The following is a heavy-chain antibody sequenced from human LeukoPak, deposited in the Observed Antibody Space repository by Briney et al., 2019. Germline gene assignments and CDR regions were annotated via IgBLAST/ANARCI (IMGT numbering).Heavy chain of an antibody. J-gene: IGHJ4*02. D-gene: IGHD2-2*01. Sequence: ASVKVSFKASGYTFTDYYMHWVRQAPGQGFEWMGWINPNDGDTNYAQKFQGRVTMTRDTSISTAHMEVSRLRSDDTAVYYCARANFLYCSSSTCLFDYWGQGTLVTVSS. V-gene: IGHV1-2*02. CDR1: GYTFTDYY. CDR3: ARANFLYCSSSTCLFDY. CDR2: INPNDGDT.